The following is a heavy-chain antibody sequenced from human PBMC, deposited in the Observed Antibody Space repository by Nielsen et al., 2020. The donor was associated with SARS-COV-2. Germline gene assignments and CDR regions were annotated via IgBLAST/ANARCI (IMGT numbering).Heavy chain of an antibody. CDR1: GFTFDDYA. CDR2: ISGDGGST. Sequence: GESLKISRAASGFTFDDYAMHWVRQAPGKGLEWVSVISGDGGSTYYADSVKGRFTISRDNSKNSMYVQMNSLRTEDTALYYCAKDITMVRGVRIDYWGQGTLVTVSS. V-gene: IGHV3-43*02. J-gene: IGHJ4*02. D-gene: IGHD3-10*01. CDR3: AKDITMVRGVRIDY.